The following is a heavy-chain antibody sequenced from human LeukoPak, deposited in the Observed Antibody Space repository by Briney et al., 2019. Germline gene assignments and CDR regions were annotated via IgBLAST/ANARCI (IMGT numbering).Heavy chain of an antibody. CDR1: GDSISNIRYY. D-gene: IGHD7-27*01. CDR3: ARHQTGGHSYMDV. Sequence: SETLSLTCTVSGDSISNIRYYWVWIRQPPGKGPEWIGSISCSGTTYDNPSLKSRITMSVDPSNSLFSLTLTSVTAADTAVYYCARHQTGGHSYMDVWGKGTTVTVSS. J-gene: IGHJ6*03. V-gene: IGHV4-39*01. CDR2: ISCSGTT.